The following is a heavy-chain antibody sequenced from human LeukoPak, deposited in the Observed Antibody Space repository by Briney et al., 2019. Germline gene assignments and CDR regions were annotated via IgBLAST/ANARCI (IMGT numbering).Heavy chain of an antibody. V-gene: IGHV1-2*02. CDR1: GYTFTGYY. D-gene: IGHD1-26*01. CDR2: INPNSGGT. CDR3: ARSMASGSYYNDY. Sequence: ASVTVSCKASGYTFTGYYMHWVRQAPGQGLEWMGWINPNSGGTNYAQKFQGRVTMTRDTSISTAYMELSRLRSDDTAVYYCARSMASGSYYNDYWGQGTLVTVSS. J-gene: IGHJ4*02.